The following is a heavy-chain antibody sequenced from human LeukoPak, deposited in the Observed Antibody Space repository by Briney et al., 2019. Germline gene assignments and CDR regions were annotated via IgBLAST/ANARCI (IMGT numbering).Heavy chain of an antibody. V-gene: IGHV3-23*01. CDR3: AKDKNTGRSASDY. Sequence: PGGSLRLSCAASGFTFSSYTMSWVRQAPGKGLEWISSISSSSSPTYYADSVKGRFTISRDSSQNTLYLQMNSLRAEDTAVYYCAKDKNTGRSASDYWGQGILVTVSS. CDR1: GFTFSSYT. D-gene: IGHD1-1*01. CDR2: ISSSSSPT. J-gene: IGHJ4*02.